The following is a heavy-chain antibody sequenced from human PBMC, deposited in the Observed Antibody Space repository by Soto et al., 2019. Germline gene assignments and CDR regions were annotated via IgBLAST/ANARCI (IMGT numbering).Heavy chain of an antibody. D-gene: IGHD3-3*01. J-gene: IGHJ5*02. CDR3: ATARHTITVFVIPSAVGNWFDP. Sequence: EVQLVQSGAEVKRPGTTVKISCKVSGSSFSDYYIPWVQQAPGKGLTWMGLVDPGYGETKYAEKFQGRLTITADTSTNSVYMEMIKLRSEDTAMYSCATARHTITVFVIPSAVGNWFDPWGQGTLVTVSS. CDR1: GSSFSDYY. V-gene: IGHV1-69-2*01. CDR2: VDPGYGET.